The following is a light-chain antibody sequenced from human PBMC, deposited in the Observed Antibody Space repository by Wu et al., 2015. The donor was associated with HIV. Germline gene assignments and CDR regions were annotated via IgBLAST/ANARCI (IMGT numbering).Light chain of an antibody. V-gene: IGKV1-39*01. CDR3: QHSYTTPLT. Sequence: DIQMTQSPSSLSASVGDRVTITCRASQSIADFLNWFQQKPGKAPKLLIYAASNLQSGVPSRFSGSGSGTDFSLTISSLQAEDFATYFCQHSYTTPLTFGGGTKVEIK. CDR2: AAS. J-gene: IGKJ4*01. CDR1: QSIADF.